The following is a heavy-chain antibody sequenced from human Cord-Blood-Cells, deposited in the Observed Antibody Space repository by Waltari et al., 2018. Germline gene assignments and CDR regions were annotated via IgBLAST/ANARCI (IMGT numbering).Heavy chain of an antibody. CDR3: TTDWRITIFGVVILDDGMAV. V-gene: IGHV3-15*02. J-gene: IGHJ6*02. CDR2: IKSKTDGRST. Sequence: EVQLVESGGAVVLPGGSLRLSCAASGFTFRNARWSWVRQPPGQRLPGVGRIKSKTDGRSTDYAAPVIGRFTISRDDSKNTLYLKMNSLKTEDTAVYYCTTDWRITIFGVVILDDGMAVWGQGTTVTVSS. D-gene: IGHD3-3*01. CDR1: GFTFRNAR.